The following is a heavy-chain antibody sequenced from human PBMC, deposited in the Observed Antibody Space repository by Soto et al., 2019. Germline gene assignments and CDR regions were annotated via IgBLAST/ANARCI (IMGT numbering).Heavy chain of an antibody. V-gene: IGHV4-4*07. CDR1: GVSISTYH. CDR2: MHTSGST. Sequence: SETLSLTCIVSGVSISTYHWSWIRQPAGKGLEWIGRMHTSGSTNYNPSLKSRVSMSVDTSKNHFSLKVSSVTAADTAVYYCARDEYGYGDSYDSGGQEPRVTVPS. CDR3: ARDEYGYGDSYDS. J-gene: IGHJ4*02. D-gene: IGHD5-12*01.